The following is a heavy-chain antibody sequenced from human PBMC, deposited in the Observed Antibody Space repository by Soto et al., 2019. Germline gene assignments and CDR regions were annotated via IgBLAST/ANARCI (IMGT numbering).Heavy chain of an antibody. Sequence: EVQLLESGGGWVQPGGSLRLSCTASGFTFSNYAMRWVRQAPGKGLEWVADISGSGDTTYHADSVKGRFIISRDNSKNTLSQQMSGMRGADTATYYCAKACYGELLSAAESSGAVAIWGHGTMVTVSS. J-gene: IGHJ3*02. CDR3: AKACYGELLSAAESSGAVAI. V-gene: IGHV3-23*01. D-gene: IGHD2-15*01. CDR1: GFTFSNYA. CDR2: ISGSGDTT.